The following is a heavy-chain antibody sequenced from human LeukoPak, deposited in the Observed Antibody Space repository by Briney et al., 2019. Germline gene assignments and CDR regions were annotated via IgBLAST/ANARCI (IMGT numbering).Heavy chain of an antibody. V-gene: IGHV4-38-2*02. D-gene: IGHD3-10*01. Sequence: SETLSLTCTVSGYSISSGYYWDWIRPPPGKGLEGIGGFYYSGRTYYNPSLKSRVTISVDTSKNQLYLRLSSVTAADTAVYYCAREGWGIVRGVDYYYYYMDVWGKGTTVTVSS. CDR1: GYSISSGYY. J-gene: IGHJ6*03. CDR3: AREGWGIVRGVDYYYYYMDV. CDR2: FYYSGRT.